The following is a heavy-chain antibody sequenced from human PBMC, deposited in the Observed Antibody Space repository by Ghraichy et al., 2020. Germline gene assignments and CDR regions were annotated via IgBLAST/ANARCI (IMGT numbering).Heavy chain of an antibody. Sequence: ASVKVSCKASGYTFTSYDINWVRQATGQGLEWMGWMNPNSGNTGYAQKFQGRVTMTRNTSISTAYMELSSLRSEDTAVYYCARDSSYCSSTSCYLGVYYYGMDVWGQGTTVTVSS. D-gene: IGHD2-2*01. V-gene: IGHV1-8*01. CDR3: ARDSSYCSSTSCYLGVYYYGMDV. J-gene: IGHJ6*02. CDR1: GYTFTSYD. CDR2: MNPNSGNT.